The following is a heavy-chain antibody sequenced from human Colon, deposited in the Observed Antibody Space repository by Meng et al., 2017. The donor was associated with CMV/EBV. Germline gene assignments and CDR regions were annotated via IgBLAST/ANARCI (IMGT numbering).Heavy chain of an antibody. CDR1: GSIHSSYS. CDR2: LIPILDIA. J-gene: IGHJ6*02. D-gene: IGHD4/OR15-4a*01. Sequence: SVKVSCKASGSIHSSYSFSWVRQAPGQGPEWVGRLIPILDIANYAQRFQGRVSITVDRSTNTAYMELSSLRSDDTAVYYCARGTYGANPGGYYNGMDVWGQGTTVTVSS. V-gene: IGHV1-69*04. CDR3: ARGTYGANPGGYYNGMDV.